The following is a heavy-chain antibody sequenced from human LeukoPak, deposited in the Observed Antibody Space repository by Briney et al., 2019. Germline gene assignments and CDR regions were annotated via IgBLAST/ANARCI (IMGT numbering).Heavy chain of an antibody. D-gene: IGHD3-10*02. V-gene: IGHV3-66*01. CDR3: AELGITMIGGV. CDR1: EFSVGSNY. J-gene: IGHJ6*04. CDR2: IYSGGST. Sequence: GGSLRLSCAASEFSVGSNYMTWVRQAPGKGLEWVSLIYSGGSTYYTDSVKGRFTISRDNSKNTLYLQMNSLRAEDTAVYYCAELGITMIGGVWGKGTTVTISS.